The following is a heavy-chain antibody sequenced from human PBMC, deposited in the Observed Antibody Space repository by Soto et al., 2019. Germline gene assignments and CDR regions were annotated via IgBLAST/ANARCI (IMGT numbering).Heavy chain of an antibody. CDR3: ASALYVWGSYRPNWFDP. CDR1: GGSISSSSYY. V-gene: IGHV4-39*01. CDR2: IYYSGST. D-gene: IGHD3-16*02. Sequence: SETLSLTCTVSGGSISSSSYYWGWIRQPPGKGLEWIGGIYYSGSTYYNPSLKSRVTISVDTSKNQFSLKLSSVTAADTAVYYCASALYVWGSYRPNWFDPWGQGTLVTVSS. J-gene: IGHJ5*02.